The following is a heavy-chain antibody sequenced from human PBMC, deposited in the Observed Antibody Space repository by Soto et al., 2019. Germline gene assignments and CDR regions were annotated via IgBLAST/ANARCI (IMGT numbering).Heavy chain of an antibody. CDR2: VNPNSGET. D-gene: IGHD2-8*02. CDR3: ADTGGP. Sequence: QVQLVQSGAEVREPGASVKVSCEASGHSLNSYDINWVRQAPGQGLEWMGWVNPNSGETGFAQTFQGRITMTRNTSINTVDMELRSLRSDDTAVYFGADTGGPWGQGTLVTVSS. CDR1: GHSLNSYD. J-gene: IGHJ5*02. V-gene: IGHV1-8*02.